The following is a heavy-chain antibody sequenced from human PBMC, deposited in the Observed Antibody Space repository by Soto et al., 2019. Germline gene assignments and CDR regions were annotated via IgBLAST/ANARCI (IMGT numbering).Heavy chain of an antibody. CDR3: ARTYYDFWSGYYTAYYYGMDV. D-gene: IGHD3-3*01. V-gene: IGHV3-33*01. CDR2: IWYDGSNK. CDR1: GFTFSSYG. J-gene: IGHJ6*02. Sequence: EGSLRLSCAASGFTFSSYGMHWVRQAPGKGLEWVAAIWYDGSNKYYADSVKGRFTISRDNSKNTLYLQMNSLRAEDTAVYYCARTYYDFWSGYYTAYYYGMDVWGQGTTVTVSS.